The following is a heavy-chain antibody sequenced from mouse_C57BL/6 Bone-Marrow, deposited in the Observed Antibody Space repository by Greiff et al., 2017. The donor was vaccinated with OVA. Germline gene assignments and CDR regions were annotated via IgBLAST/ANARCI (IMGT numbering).Heavy chain of an antibody. CDR1: GYTFTSYW. Sequence: QVQLQQPGAELVKPGASVKMSCKASGYTFTSYWITWVKQRPGQGLEWIGDIYPGSGSTNYNEKFKSKATLTVDTSSSTAYMQLSSLTSEDSAVYYCARSEYYYGSSPYYFDYWGQGTTRTVSS. V-gene: IGHV1-55*01. D-gene: IGHD1-1*01. J-gene: IGHJ2*01. CDR3: ARSEYYYGSSPYYFDY. CDR2: IYPGSGST.